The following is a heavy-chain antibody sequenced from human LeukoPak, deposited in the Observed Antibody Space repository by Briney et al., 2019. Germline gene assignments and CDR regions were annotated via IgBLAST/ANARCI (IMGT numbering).Heavy chain of an antibody. D-gene: IGHD3-10*01. CDR2: ISAGGDRT. Sequence: GGSLRLSCAASGFRFNSYGMTWVRLAPGKGLEWVSAISAGGDRTYYADSVKGRFTISRDNSKNTLYLQMNSLRAEDTAVYYCAKDRAFPWFGDLWGQGTLVTVSS. J-gene: IGHJ5*02. CDR1: GFRFNSYG. V-gene: IGHV3-23*01. CDR3: AKDRAFPWFGDL.